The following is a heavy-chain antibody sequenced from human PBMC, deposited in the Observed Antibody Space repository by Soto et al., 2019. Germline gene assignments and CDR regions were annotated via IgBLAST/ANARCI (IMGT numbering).Heavy chain of an antibody. Sequence: HPGGSLRLSCAASGFTVSSNYMSWVRQAPGKGLEWVSVIYSGGSTYYADSVKGRFTISRDNSKNTQYLQMSSLRADDTAVYYCVKGEYYYDSSGYYPFDYWGQGPLVTVSS. V-gene: IGHV3-66*01. CDR3: VKGEYYYDSSGYYPFDY. D-gene: IGHD3-22*01. CDR2: IYSGGST. J-gene: IGHJ4*02. CDR1: GFTVSSNY.